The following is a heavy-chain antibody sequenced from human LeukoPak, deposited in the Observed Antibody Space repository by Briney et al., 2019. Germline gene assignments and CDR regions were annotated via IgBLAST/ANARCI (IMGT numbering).Heavy chain of an antibody. CDR2: IYYSGST. CDR3: ARSFSDRYYFEL. J-gene: IGHJ4*02. D-gene: IGHD1-14*01. CDR1: GGAISSSNYY. V-gene: IGHV4-39*07. Sequence: PSETLSLTCTVSGGAISSSNYYWGWVRQPPGKGLEWIGGIYYSGSTYYNPSLKSRVTMSKDASKSHFSLKLSSVTAADTAVYYCARSFSDRYYFELWGQGALVTVSS.